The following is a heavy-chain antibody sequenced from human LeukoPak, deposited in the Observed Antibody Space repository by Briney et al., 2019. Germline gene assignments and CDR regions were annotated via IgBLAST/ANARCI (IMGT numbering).Heavy chain of an antibody. D-gene: IGHD5-24*01. CDR2: MYYRGST. V-gene: IGHV4-39*01. J-gene: IGHJ4*02. CDR1: GGSISSSSDY. CDR3: ARHGRDGYNYGPVVYY. Sequence: TPSETLSLTCTVSGGSISSSSDYWGWIRQSPGKGLEWIGSMYYRGSTYYNPSLKSRVTLSVDTPKNQFSLKLSSVTAADTAVYYCARHGRDGYNYGPVVYYWGQGTLVTVSS.